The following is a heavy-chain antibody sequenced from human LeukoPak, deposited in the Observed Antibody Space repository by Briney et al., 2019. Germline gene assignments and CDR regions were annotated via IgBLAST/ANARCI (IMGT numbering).Heavy chain of an antibody. CDR3: ARDRRYSNYGMDV. V-gene: IGHV4-31*03. D-gene: IGHD4-11*01. Sequence: SETLSLTCTVSGGSISSGGYYWSWIRQHPGKGLEWTGYIYYSGSTYYNPSLKSRVTISVDTSKNQFSLKLSSVTAADTAVYYCARDRRYSNYGMDVWGQGTTVTVSS. J-gene: IGHJ6*02. CDR1: GGSISSGGYY. CDR2: IYYSGST.